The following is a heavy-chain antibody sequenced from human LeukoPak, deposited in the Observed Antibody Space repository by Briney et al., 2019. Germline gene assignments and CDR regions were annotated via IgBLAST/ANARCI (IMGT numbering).Heavy chain of an antibody. CDR3: ASRWR. CDR2: IIPIFGTA. CDR1: GYTFTLYY. V-gene: IGHV1-69*13. Sequence: GASVKVSCKASGYTFTLYYMHWVRQAPGQGLEWMGGIIPIFGTANYAQKFQGRVTITADGSTSTAYMELSSLRSEDTAVYYCASRWRWGQGTLVTVSS. D-gene: IGHD4-23*01. J-gene: IGHJ4*02.